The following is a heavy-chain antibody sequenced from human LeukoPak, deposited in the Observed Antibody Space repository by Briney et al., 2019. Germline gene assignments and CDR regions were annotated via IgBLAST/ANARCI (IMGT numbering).Heavy chain of an antibody. V-gene: IGHV1-2*06. Sequence: ASVKVSCKASGYTFTGYYMHWVRQAPGQGLEWMGRINPNSGGTNYAQKFQGRVTVTRDTSISTAYMELSRLRSDDTAVYYCARDYYDSSGYYSFDYWGQGTLVTVSS. CDR3: ARDYYDSSGYYSFDY. D-gene: IGHD3-22*01. CDR2: INPNSGGT. J-gene: IGHJ4*02. CDR1: GYTFTGYY.